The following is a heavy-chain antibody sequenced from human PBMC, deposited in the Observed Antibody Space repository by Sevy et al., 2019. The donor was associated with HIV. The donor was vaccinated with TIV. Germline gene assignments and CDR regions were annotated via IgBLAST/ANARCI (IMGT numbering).Heavy chain of an antibody. CDR1: GYTLTELS. CDR3: ATNSRYFSGSTFYSAEGLFDP. V-gene: IGHV1-24*01. J-gene: IGHJ5*02. D-gene: IGHD2-15*01. Sequence: ASVKVSCKVSGYTLTELSMHWVRQAPGKGLEWMGGFDPEDGETVYAQKFQGRVTVTEGTSTDTAYMELSSLRSEDTAVYYCATNSRYFSGSTFYSAEGLFDPWGQGTLVTVSS. CDR2: FDPEDGET.